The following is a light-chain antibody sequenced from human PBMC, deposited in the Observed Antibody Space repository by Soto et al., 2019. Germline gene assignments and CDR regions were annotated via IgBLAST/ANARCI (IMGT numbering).Light chain of an antibody. CDR3: TSYTSSSTLVV. CDR1: SSDVGGYNY. V-gene: IGLV2-14*01. CDR2: EVS. Sequence: QSALTQPASVSGSPGQSITISCTGTSSDVGGYNYVSWYQQHPGKAPKLMIYEVSNRPSGVSNRFSGSKSGNTASPTISGLQAEDEADYSCTSYTSSSTLVVFGGGTKLTVL. J-gene: IGLJ3*02.